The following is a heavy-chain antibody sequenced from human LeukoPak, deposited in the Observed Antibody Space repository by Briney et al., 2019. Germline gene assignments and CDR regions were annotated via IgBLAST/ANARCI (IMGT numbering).Heavy chain of an antibody. D-gene: IGHD6-13*01. Sequence: SETLSLTCTVSGGSISSGGYYWSWIRQHPGKGLEWIEYIYYSGSTYYNPSLKSRVTISVDTSKNQFSLKLSSVTAADTAVYYCARTPAEAAGTSYAFDIWGQGTMVTVSS. CDR1: GGSISSGGYY. J-gene: IGHJ3*02. V-gene: IGHV4-31*03. CDR2: IYYSGST. CDR3: ARTPAEAAGTSYAFDI.